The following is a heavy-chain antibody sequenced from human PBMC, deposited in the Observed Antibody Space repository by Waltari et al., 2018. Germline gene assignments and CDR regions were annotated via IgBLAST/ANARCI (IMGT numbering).Heavy chain of an antibody. J-gene: IGHJ5*02. CDR1: GGSISSYY. CDR3: ARGHEEWIQLVYNWFDP. V-gene: IGHV4-59*01. Sequence: QVQLQESGPGLVKPSETLSLTCTVSGGSISSYYWSWIRQPPGKGLEWIGYIYYSGSTNYHPSLKSRVTISVATSKNQFSLKLGSVTAADTAVYYCARGHEEWIQLVYNWFDPWGQGTLVTVSS. D-gene: IGHD5-18*01. CDR2: IYYSGST.